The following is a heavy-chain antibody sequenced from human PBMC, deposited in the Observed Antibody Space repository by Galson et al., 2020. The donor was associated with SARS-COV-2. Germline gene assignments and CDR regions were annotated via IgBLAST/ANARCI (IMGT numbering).Heavy chain of an antibody. Sequence: GGSLRLSCAASGFTFNNAWMSWVRQAPGKGLECVGHIKSKADGGTTDYGAPVKGRFTISRDDSKNTLYLQLNSLKTEDTGVYFCTTVGLVVVTTVFDYWGQGTLVTVSS. CDR2: IKSKADGGTT. CDR3: TTVGLVVVTTVFDY. V-gene: IGHV3-15*01. J-gene: IGHJ4*02. D-gene: IGHD3-22*01. CDR1: GFTFNNAW.